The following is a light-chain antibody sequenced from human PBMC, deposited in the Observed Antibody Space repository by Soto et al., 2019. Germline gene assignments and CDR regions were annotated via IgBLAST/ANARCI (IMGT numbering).Light chain of an antibody. Sequence: EIVLTQSPGTLSLSPGERATLACRASQSVSSGYIAWYQQKPGQAPRRLIYGASSRATGIPDRFSGSRSGTDFTLTISSLEPEDFALYYCQQYHTSPLTFGQGTKVDIK. CDR3: QQYHTSPLT. J-gene: IGKJ1*01. V-gene: IGKV3-20*01. CDR1: QSVSSGY. CDR2: GAS.